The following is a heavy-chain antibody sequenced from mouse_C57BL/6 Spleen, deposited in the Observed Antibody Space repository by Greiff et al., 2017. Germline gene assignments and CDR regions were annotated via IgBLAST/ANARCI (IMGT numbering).Heavy chain of an antibody. CDR3: ARHDYDRRYFEG. D-gene: IGHD2-4*01. V-gene: IGHV5-9*01. CDR2: ISGGGGNT. J-gene: IGHJ1*03. Sequence: EVMLVESGGGLVKPGGSLTLSCAASGFTFSSYTMSWVRQTPEKRLEWVATISGGGGNTYYPDSVKGRFTISRDNAKNTLYLQMSSLRSEDTALYDCARHDYDRRYFEGWGTGTTGTVSS. CDR1: GFTFSSYT.